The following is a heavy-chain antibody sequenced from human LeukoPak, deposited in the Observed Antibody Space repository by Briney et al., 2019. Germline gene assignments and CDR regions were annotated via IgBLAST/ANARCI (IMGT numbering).Heavy chain of an antibody. CDR2: ISSASSYI. J-gene: IGHJ4*02. CDR3: ARNKLGVLFYFDY. CDR1: GFTFSSYS. V-gene: IGHV3-21*01. D-gene: IGHD7-27*01. Sequence: GGSLRLSCAASGFTFSSYSMHWVRQAPGKGLEWVSSISSASSYIYYADSVKGRFTISRDNAKNSLYLQMKSLRAEDTAVYYCARNKLGVLFYFDYWGQGTLVTVSS.